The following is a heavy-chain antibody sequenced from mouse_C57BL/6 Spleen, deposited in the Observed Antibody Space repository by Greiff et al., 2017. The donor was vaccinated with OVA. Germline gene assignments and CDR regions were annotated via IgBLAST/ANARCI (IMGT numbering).Heavy chain of an antibody. CDR2: ISYDGSN. Sequence: EVQLVESGPGLVKPSQSLSLTCSVTGYSITSGYYWNWIRQFPGNKLEWMGYISYDGSNNYNPSLKNRISITRDTSKNQFFLKLNSVTTEDTATYYCARETAQDAMDYWGQGTSVTVSS. D-gene: IGHD3-2*02. CDR3: ARETAQDAMDY. J-gene: IGHJ4*01. V-gene: IGHV3-6*01. CDR1: GYSITSGYY.